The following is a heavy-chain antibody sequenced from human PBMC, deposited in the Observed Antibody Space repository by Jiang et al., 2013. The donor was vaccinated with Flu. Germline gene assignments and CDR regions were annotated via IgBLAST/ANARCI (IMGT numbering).Heavy chain of an antibody. D-gene: IGHD6-19*01. CDR1: GGSISSSSYY. V-gene: IGHV4-39*01. Sequence: GGSISSSSYYVGLDPPRPQGRGWSGVGRIYYSGSTDYNPSLKSRVTISVDTSKNQFSLKLSSVTAADTAVYYCARQAAFSSGWGNWFDPWGHGTLVTVSS. CDR2: IYYSGST. CDR3: ARQAAFSSGWGNWFDP. J-gene: IGHJ5*02.